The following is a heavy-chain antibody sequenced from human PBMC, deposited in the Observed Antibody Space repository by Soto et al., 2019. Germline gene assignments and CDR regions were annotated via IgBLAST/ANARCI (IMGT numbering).Heavy chain of an antibody. Sequence: PSETLSLTWTVAGGSIISGDYCWSWNRQPPGKGLEWIGYIYYSGSTYYNPSLKSRVTISVDTSKNQFSLKLSSVTAADTAVYYCARVTRRVVITTSEWFDYWGQGTLVTVSS. CDR1: GGSIISGDYC. CDR2: IYYSGST. V-gene: IGHV4-30-4*01. J-gene: IGHJ4*02. CDR3: ARVTRRVVITTSEWFDY. D-gene: IGHD3-22*01.